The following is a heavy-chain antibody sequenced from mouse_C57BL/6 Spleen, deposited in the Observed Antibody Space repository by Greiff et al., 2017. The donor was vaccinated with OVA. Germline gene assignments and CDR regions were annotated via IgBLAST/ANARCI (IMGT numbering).Heavy chain of an antibody. CDR1: GFTFTDYY. J-gene: IGHJ3*01. D-gene: IGHD2-13*01. Sequence: EVKLVESGGGLVQPGGSLSLSCAASGFTFTDYYMSWVRQPPGKALEWLGFIRNKANGYTTEYSASVKGRFTISRDNSQSILYLQMNALRAEDSATYYCARLNYGDWFAYWGQGTLVTVSA. CDR2: IRNKANGYTT. V-gene: IGHV7-3*01. CDR3: ARLNYGDWFAY.